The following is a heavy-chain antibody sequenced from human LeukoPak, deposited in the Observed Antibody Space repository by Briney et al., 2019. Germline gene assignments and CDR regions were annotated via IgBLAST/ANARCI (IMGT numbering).Heavy chain of an antibody. J-gene: IGHJ5*02. Sequence: EASVKVSCKASGYTFTRHYMNWVRQAPGQGLEWMGIINPSGGSTNYAQKFQGRVTMTRDTSTSTIYMEVSSLRSEDTAVYYCATSFRAVNWFDPWGQGTLVTVSS. CDR2: INPSGGST. V-gene: IGHV1-46*01. CDR3: ATSFRAVNWFDP. D-gene: IGHD3-10*01. CDR1: GYTFTRHY.